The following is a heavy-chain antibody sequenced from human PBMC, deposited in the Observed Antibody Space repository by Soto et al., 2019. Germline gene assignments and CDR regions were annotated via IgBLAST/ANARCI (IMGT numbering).Heavy chain of an antibody. J-gene: IGHJ4*02. CDR3: ARYLRRSWQIDV. CDR2: VYYTESV. V-gene: IGHV4-4*02. D-gene: IGHD6-19*01. CDR1: GASISSLNW. Sequence: QVQLQESGPGLVKPSGTLSLTCVVSGASISSLNWWTWVRQPPGGGLEWIGEVYYTESVRYNPSLTYLVSWSVDKPMNQFSLQLLSLTAADTSVYYCARYLRRSWQIDVWGQGILVTFSS.